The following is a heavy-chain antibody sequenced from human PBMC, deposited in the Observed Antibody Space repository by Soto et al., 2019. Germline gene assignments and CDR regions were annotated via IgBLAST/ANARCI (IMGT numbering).Heavy chain of an antibody. V-gene: IGHV3-53*01. Sequence: GSLRLSCAASGFTVSSNYMSWVRQAPGKGLEWVSVIYSGGSTYYADSVKGRFTISRDNSKNTLYLQMNSLRAEDTAVYYCARVSNYYDSSGYLDYWGQGTLVTVSS. CDR2: IYSGGST. CDR3: ARVSNYYDSSGYLDY. D-gene: IGHD3-22*01. CDR1: GFTVSSNY. J-gene: IGHJ4*02.